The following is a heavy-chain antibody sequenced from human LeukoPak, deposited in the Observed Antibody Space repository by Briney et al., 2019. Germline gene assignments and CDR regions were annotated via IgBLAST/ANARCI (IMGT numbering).Heavy chain of an antibody. CDR1: GFIFSSYE. J-gene: IGHJ4*02. V-gene: IGHV3-48*03. Sequence: GGSLRLSCAASGFIFSSYEMNWVRQAPGQGLEWVSYISSSGSTIYYADSVKGRFTISRDYAKNSLHLQMNSVRAEDTAVYYCARDSGSVGELRPSTFDYWGQGTLVTVSS. CDR3: ARDSGSVGELRPSTFDY. D-gene: IGHD1-26*01. CDR2: ISSSGSTI.